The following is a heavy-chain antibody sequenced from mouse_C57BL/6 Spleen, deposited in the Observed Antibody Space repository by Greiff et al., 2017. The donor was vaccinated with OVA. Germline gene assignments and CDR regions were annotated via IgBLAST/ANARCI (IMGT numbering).Heavy chain of an antibody. CDR1: GYTFTSYW. CDR2: IDPNSGGT. D-gene: IGHD2-3*01. Sequence: QVQLKQPGAELVKPGASVKLSCKASGYTFTSYWMHWVKQRPGRGLEWIGRIDPNSGGTKYNEKFKSKATLTVDKPSSTAYMQLSSLTSEDSAVYYCARSALYDGYYSWFAYWGQGTLVTVSA. J-gene: IGHJ3*01. V-gene: IGHV1-72*01. CDR3: ARSALYDGYYSWFAY.